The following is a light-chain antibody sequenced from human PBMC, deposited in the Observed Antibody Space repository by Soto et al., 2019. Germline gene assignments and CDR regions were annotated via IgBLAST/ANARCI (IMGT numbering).Light chain of an antibody. CDR3: QQSYSNPKT. Sequence: DIQMTQSPSSLSASVGDRVTITCRASQSISSYLNWYQQKPGKAPKLLIYAASSLQSGVPSRFSGSGSGTDFTLTISSLQPEDSETYYCQQSYSNPKTFGQGTQVEI. J-gene: IGKJ1*01. CDR2: AAS. V-gene: IGKV1-39*01. CDR1: QSISSY.